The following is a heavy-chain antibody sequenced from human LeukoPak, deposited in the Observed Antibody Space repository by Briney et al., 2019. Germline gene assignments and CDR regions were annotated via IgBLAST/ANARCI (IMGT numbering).Heavy chain of an antibody. CDR2: IKQDGSEK. Sequence: GGSLRLSCAASGFTFSNYWMSWVRQAPGKGLEWVANIKQDGSEKYYVDSVKGRFTISRDNAKNSLYLQMNSLRAEDTAVYYCARDDGDDFWSGYKNWFDPWGQETLVTVSS. CDR3: ARDDGDDFWSGYKNWFDP. V-gene: IGHV3-7*01. J-gene: IGHJ5*02. D-gene: IGHD3-3*01. CDR1: GFTFSNYW.